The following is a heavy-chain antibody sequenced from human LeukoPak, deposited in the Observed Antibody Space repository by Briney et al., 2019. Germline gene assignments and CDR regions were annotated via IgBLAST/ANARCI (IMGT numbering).Heavy chain of an antibody. V-gene: IGHV3-64*04. J-gene: IGHJ4*02. CDR1: GFTFSNFA. Sequence: GGSLRLSCSASGFTFSNFAMHWVRQPPGKGLEYISAINNNGGSAYHADSVKGRFTISRDNSKNILYLQMKNLRVEHTAVYYCAKHIVAGISYYFEHWGQGIPVTVSS. D-gene: IGHD6-19*01. CDR2: INNNGGSA. CDR3: AKHIVAGISYYFEH.